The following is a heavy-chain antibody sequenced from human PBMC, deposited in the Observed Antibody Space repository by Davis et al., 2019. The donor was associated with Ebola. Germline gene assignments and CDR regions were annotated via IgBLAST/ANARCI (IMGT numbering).Heavy chain of an antibody. D-gene: IGHD3-22*01. CDR2: INPNSGGT. CDR3: ARGGITMMVVPRDYYYGMDV. CDR1: GYTFTAYY. J-gene: IGHJ6*02. V-gene: IGHV1-2*06. Sequence: AASVKVSCKASGYTFTAYYILWVRQAPGQGLEWIGRINPNSGGTNYAQKFQGRVTMTRDTSISTVYMELSRLTSDDTAVYYCARGGITMMVVPRDYYYGMDVWGQGTTVTVSS.